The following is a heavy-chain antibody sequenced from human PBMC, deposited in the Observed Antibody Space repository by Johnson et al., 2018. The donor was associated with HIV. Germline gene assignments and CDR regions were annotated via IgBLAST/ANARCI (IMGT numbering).Heavy chain of an antibody. D-gene: IGHD2-21*01. V-gene: IGHV3-20*04. J-gene: IGHJ3*01. CDR1: GFTFGDYD. CDR2: INWNGGST. CDR3: AIIPAGNSFAV. Sequence: VQLVESGGGVVRPGGSLRLSCAVSGFTFGDYDMSWVRQAPGKGLDWVSGINWNGGSTVYADSVKGRFTISRDNAKNSLYLQMDSLRAEDTAMYYCAIIPAGNSFAVWGQGTMVTVSS.